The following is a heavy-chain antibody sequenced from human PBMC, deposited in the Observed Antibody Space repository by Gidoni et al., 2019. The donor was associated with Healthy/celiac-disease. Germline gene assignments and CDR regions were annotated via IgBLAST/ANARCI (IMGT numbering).Heavy chain of an antibody. CDR2: SNHSGRT. D-gene: IGHD3-10*01. Sequence: QVQLQQRGPGLLNPSATLSLTCAFYGGSFSSYYGRWLRQPPGKGREWLGESNHSGRTNYNPSLKSRVTISVDTSKNQFSLKLSSVTAADTAVYYCARESRGRVRGVGYYYGMDVWGQGTTVTVSS. J-gene: IGHJ6*02. CDR3: ARESRGRVRGVGYYYGMDV. CDR1: GGSFSSYY. V-gene: IGHV4-34*01.